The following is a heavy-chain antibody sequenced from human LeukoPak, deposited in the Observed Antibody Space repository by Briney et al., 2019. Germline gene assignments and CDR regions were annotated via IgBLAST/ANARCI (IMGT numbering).Heavy chain of an antibody. CDR3: ARVWGRLQFYLFDY. J-gene: IGHJ4*02. CDR1: GGSFSGYY. D-gene: IGHD5-24*01. CDR2: INHSGST. V-gene: IGHV4-34*01. Sequence: SETLSLTCAVYGGSFSGYYWSWIRQPPGKGLEWIGEINHSGSTNYNPSLKSRVTISVDTSKNQFSLKLSSVTAADTAVYYCARVWGRLQFYLFDYWGQGTLVTVSS.